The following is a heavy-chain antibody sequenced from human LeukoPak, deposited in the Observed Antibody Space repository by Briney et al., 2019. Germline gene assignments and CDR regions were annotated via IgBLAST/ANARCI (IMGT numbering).Heavy chain of an antibody. D-gene: IGHD3-22*01. V-gene: IGHV4-38-2*01. CDR3: ASIGDSSGYSSDY. Sequence: SETLSLTCAVSGYSISSGYYWGWIRQPPGKGLEWIGSIYHSGSTYYNPSLKSRVTISVDTSKNQFSLKLSSVTAADTAVYYCASIGDSSGYSSDYWGQGTLVTVSS. CDR1: GYSISSGYY. J-gene: IGHJ4*02. CDR2: IYHSGST.